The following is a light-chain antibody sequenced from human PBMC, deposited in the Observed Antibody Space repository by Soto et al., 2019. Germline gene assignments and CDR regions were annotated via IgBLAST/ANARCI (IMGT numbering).Light chain of an antibody. CDR1: QSVSNNY. CDR3: QQYGSSGT. V-gene: IGKV3-20*01. Sequence: EIVLTHSPGTLSLSPGERATLSFRASQSVSNNYLAWYQQKPGQAPRLLIYGASNRATGIPDRFSGSGSGTDFTLTISRLEPEDFAVHYCQQYGSSGTFGQGTKVDIK. CDR2: GAS. J-gene: IGKJ1*01.